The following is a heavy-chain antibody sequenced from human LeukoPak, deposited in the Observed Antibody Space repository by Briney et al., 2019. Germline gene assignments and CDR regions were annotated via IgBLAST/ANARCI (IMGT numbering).Heavy chain of an antibody. CDR2: IIPILGIA. J-gene: IGHJ4*02. D-gene: IGHD5-12*01. CDR1: GGTFSSYA. V-gene: IGHV1-69*04. CDR3: ARDRDIVATISSFDY. Sequence: PSVKVSCKASGGTFSSYAVSWVRQAPGQGLEWMGRIIPILGIANYAQKFQGRVTITADKSTSTAYMELSSLRSEDTAVYYCARDRDIVATISSFDYWGQGTLVTVSS.